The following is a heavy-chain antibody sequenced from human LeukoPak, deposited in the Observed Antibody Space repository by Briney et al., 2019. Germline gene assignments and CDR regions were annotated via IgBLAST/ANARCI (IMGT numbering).Heavy chain of an antibody. CDR2: ISSSGFTI. J-gene: IGHJ4*02. CDR1: GFTFNSYS. CDR3: ARQGEMATIGGFDY. Sequence: PGGSLRLSCAASGFTFNSYSMNWVRQAPGKGLEWVSYISSSGFTIYYADSVKGRFTISRDNAKNSLFLQMNSLRAEDTAVYYCARQGEMATIGGFDYWGQGTLVTASS. D-gene: IGHD5-24*01. V-gene: IGHV3-48*04.